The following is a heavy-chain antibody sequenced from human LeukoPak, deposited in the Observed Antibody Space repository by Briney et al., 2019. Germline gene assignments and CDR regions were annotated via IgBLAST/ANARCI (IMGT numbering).Heavy chain of an antibody. D-gene: IGHD2-15*01. V-gene: IGHV4-34*01. CDR1: GGSFSGYY. CDR2: VNHSGST. J-gene: IGHJ6*02. Sequence: SETLSLTCAVYGGSFSGYYWTWIRQPPGKGLEWIGEVNHSGSTNYNPSLKSRVTISLDTSKNQFSLKMVSVTAADTAVYYCARDGYCSGGSCYPYYYGMDVWGQGTTVTVSS. CDR3: ARDGYCSGGSCYPYYYGMDV.